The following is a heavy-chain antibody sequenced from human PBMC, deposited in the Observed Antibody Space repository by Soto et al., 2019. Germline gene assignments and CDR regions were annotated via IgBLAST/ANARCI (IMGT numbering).Heavy chain of an antibody. D-gene: IGHD5-18*01. Sequence: QVQLQESGPGLVKPSETLSLTCSVSGGSVSSGSYHWHWIRQPPGKGLEWIGNIYNSGRTNYNPSLKSRVTISMDTSNNQFSLRLSSVTAADTAVYYCARVGGNSGFYWGQGTLVTVSS. J-gene: IGHJ4*02. V-gene: IGHV4-61*01. CDR1: GGSVSSGSYH. CDR3: ARVGGNSGFY. CDR2: IYNSGRT.